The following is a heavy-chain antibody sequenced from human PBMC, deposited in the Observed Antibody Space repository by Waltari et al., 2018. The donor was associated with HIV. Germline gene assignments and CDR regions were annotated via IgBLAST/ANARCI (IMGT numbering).Heavy chain of an antibody. D-gene: IGHD5-12*01. J-gene: IGHJ3*02. Sequence: QVQLVQSGAEVKKPGSSVKVSCKASGGTFSSYAISWVRQAPGPGIEWMGGIIPIFGTANYAQKFQGRVTITADESTSTAYMELSSLRSEDTAVYYCARLPEEVATISGPDDAFDIWGQGTMVTVSS. V-gene: IGHV1-69*01. CDR3: ARLPEEVATISGPDDAFDI. CDR2: IIPIFGTA. CDR1: GGTFSSYA.